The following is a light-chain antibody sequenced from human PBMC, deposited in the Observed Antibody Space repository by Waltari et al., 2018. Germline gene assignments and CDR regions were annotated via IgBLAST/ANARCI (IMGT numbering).Light chain of an antibody. CDR1: ALPRKY. V-gene: IGLV3-10*01. Sequence: SYELTQPPSVSVSPGQTARIPCSADALPRKYAYWYQQKSGQAPVLVLYEDSKRPPGIPGRFSGSGSGTMATLTISGAQAEDEADYYCYSTDGSGNERVFGGGTKLTV. CDR2: EDS. CDR3: YSTDGSGNERV. J-gene: IGLJ2*01.